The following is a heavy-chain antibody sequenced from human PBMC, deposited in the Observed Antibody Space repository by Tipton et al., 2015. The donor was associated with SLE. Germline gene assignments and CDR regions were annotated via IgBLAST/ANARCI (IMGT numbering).Heavy chain of an antibody. CDR1: GGSISSHY. J-gene: IGHJ4*02. CDR2: IYYGGNP. V-gene: IGHV4-59*11. D-gene: IGHD5-12*01. CDR3: ARGDSAYDLPDY. Sequence: TLSLTCTVAGGSISSHYWSWIRQPPGKGLEWIGYIYYGGNPNYNPSLQSRVTISIDTSKNQLSLMLNSVTSADTALYYCARGDSAYDLPDYWGQGTLVTVSS.